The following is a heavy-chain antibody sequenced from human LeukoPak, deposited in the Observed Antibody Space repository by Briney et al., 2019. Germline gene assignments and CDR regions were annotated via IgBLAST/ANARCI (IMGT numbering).Heavy chain of an antibody. Sequence: SETLSLTCTVSGGSISSYYWSWIRQPPGEGLEWIGYIYYSGSTNYNPSLKSRVTISVDTSKNQFSLKLSSVTAADTAVYYCARYFDKFDPWGQGTLVTVSS. CDR3: ARYFDKFDP. CDR2: IYYSGST. CDR1: GGSISSYY. J-gene: IGHJ5*02. D-gene: IGHD3-9*01. V-gene: IGHV4-59*08.